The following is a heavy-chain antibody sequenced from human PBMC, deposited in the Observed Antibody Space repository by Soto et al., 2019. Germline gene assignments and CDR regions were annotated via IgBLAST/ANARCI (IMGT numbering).Heavy chain of an antibody. J-gene: IGHJ5*02. CDR3: ARYRGRRGGYGTWFAP. D-gene: IGHD3-22*01. CDR1: VLTISSASYY. V-gene: IGHV4-31*03. CDR2: IYYNWST. Sequence: SETLSLTCSVSVLTISSASYYLSWIRQHPGKGLEWVGNIYYNWSTYYSPSLKSRVTVWFDTSKNQFSLRLTSVTAADTAVHYCARYRGRRGGYGTWFAPWAQGTIVTVSS.